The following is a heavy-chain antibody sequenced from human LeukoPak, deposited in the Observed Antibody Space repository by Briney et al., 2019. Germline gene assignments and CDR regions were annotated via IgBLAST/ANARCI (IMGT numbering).Heavy chain of an antibody. CDR3: TSLSGYSGYDPLYY. D-gene: IGHD5-12*01. Sequence: PGGSLRLSCAASGFTFSDHYMDWVRQAPGKGLEWVGRTRNKANSYTTEYAASVKGRFTTSTDDSKNSLYLQMYSLKTEDTAVYYCTSLSGYSGYDPLYYWGQGTLVTVSS. CDR2: TRNKANSYTT. CDR1: GFTFSDHY. J-gene: IGHJ4*02. V-gene: IGHV3-72*01.